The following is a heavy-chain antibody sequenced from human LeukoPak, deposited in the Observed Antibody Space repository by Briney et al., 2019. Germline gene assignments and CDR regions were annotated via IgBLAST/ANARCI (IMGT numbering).Heavy chain of an antibody. Sequence: GESLKISCKGSGXRFNAYWIAWVRQMPGKGLEWMGIIYPDDSDTRYSPSFQGQVTISADKSVRTAYLQWRSLKASDTAMYYCARPNITSYYDSRGYDAFDVWGQGTMVTVSS. CDR3: ARPNITSYYDSRGYDAFDV. D-gene: IGHD3-22*01. CDR1: GXRFNAYW. J-gene: IGHJ3*01. V-gene: IGHV5-51*01. CDR2: IYPDDSDT.